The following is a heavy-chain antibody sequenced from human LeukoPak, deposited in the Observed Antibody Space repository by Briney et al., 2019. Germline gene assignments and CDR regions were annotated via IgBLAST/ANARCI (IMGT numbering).Heavy chain of an antibody. D-gene: IGHD1-1*01. CDR3: ARDPRGGTSRDNWFDP. Sequence: PSETLSLTCTVSGGSISSYYWSWIRQPPGKGLEWIGYIYYSGSTNYNPSLKSRVTISVDTSKNQFSLKLNSVTAADTAVYHCARDPRGGTSRDNWFDPWGQGTLVTVSS. CDR2: IYYSGST. V-gene: IGHV4-59*01. CDR1: GGSISSYY. J-gene: IGHJ5*02.